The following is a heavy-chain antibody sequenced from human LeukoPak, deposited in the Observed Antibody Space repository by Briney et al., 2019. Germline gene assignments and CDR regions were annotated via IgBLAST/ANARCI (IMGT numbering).Heavy chain of an antibody. J-gene: IGHJ3*02. V-gene: IGHV3-66*01. Sequence: PGRSLRLSCAASGFTFSSYAMHWVRQAPGKGLEWVSVIHSGGSTYYADSVKGRFTISRDNSKNTLYLQMNSLRAEDTAVYYCARSDAFDMWGQGTMVTVSS. CDR2: IHSGGST. CDR3: ARSDAFDM. CDR1: GFTFSSYA.